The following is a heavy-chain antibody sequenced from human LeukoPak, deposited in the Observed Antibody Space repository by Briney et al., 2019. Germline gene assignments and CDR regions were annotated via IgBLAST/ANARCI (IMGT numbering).Heavy chain of an antibody. CDR3: ARGGYGHNMDV. CDR2: IKNAGTDT. V-gene: IGHV3-74*01. CDR1: GFTFSSYS. D-gene: IGHD3-10*01. Sequence: PGGSLRLSCVGSGFTFSSYSMYWVRQAPGKGLVWVSRIKNAGTDTIYADSVKGRFTVSRDNAKNTVYLQMNSLRAEDTAVYYCARGGYGHNMDVWGEGTTVTVSS. J-gene: IGHJ6*03.